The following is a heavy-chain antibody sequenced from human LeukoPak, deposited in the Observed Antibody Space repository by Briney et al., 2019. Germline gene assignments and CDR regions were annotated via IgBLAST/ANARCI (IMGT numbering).Heavy chain of an antibody. V-gene: IGHV3-23*01. CDR3: AKDGLLWFGEVLEGPWWDY. D-gene: IGHD3-10*01. Sequence: GGSLRLSYAASGFTFSSYAMSWVRQAPGKGLEWDSAISGSGGSTYYADSVKGRFTISRDNSKNTLYLQMNSLRAVDTAVYYCAKDGLLWFGEVLEGPWWDYWGQGTLVTVSS. J-gene: IGHJ4*02. CDR1: GFTFSSYA. CDR2: ISGSGGST.